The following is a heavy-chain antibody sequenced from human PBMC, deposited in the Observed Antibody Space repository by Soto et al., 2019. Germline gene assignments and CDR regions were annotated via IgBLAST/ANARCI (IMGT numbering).Heavy chain of an antibody. D-gene: IGHD6-13*01. Sequence: ASVKVSCKASGYTFTGYYMHWVRQAPGQGLEWMGWINPNSGGTNYAQKFQGWVTMTRDTSISTAYMELSRLRSDDTAVYYCAKAPRISSSWYCMDVWGQGTTVTVSS. CDR3: AKAPRISSSWYCMDV. J-gene: IGHJ6*02. CDR1: GYTFTGYY. V-gene: IGHV1-2*04. CDR2: INPNSGGT.